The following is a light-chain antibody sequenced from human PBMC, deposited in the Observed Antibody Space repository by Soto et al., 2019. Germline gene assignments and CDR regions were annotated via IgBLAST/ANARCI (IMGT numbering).Light chain of an antibody. CDR2: GAS. Sequence: EIVMTQSPATLSVSPWERATLSCRASQSVSSNLAWYQQKPGQAPRLLIYGASTRATGIPARFSGSGSGTEFTLTISSLQPEDFAVYYCQQYNNWLTFGGGTKVDIK. V-gene: IGKV3-15*01. CDR3: QQYNNWLT. J-gene: IGKJ4*01. CDR1: QSVSSN.